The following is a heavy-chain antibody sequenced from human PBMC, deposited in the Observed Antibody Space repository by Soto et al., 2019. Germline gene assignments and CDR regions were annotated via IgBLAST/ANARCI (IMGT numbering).Heavy chain of an antibody. D-gene: IGHD3-3*01. CDR2: ISWDGSNR. V-gene: IGHV3-43D*04. Sequence: ASLILSCAASGFTFDEYAMHWVRQPPGKGLEWVSLISWDGSNRYYADSVQGRFTISRDNSKYSLYLEMNSLRPEDTALYYCAKDISRGPTKNYDFWSGPDYWGQGTLVTVS. CDR1: GFTFDEYA. J-gene: IGHJ4*02. CDR3: AKDISRGPTKNYDFWSGPDY.